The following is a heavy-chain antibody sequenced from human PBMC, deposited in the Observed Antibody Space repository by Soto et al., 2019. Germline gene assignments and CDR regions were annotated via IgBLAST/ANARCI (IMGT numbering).Heavy chain of an antibody. D-gene: IGHD3-3*01. V-gene: IGHV3-33*01. Sequence: SXGSLRLSCAASGFTFSDFGFHWVRQAPGRELEWVAVIWFDGSYKYYTDSVKGRFTISRDNSKNTLFLQMKSLRAEDTGIYCCARSTVYGVVKYGIDVWGQGTTVTVS. J-gene: IGHJ6*02. CDR1: GFTFSDFG. CDR3: ARSTVYGVVKYGIDV. CDR2: IWFDGSYK.